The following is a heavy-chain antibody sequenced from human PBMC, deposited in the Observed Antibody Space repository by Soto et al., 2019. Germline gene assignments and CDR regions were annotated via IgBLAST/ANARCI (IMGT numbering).Heavy chain of an antibody. D-gene: IGHD4-17*01. CDR1: GGSISSGGYY. Sequence: PSETLCLTCTVSGGSISSGGYYWSWIRQHAGRGLEWIGYIYYTGSTYYNPSLKSRLTISVDTSENQFSLKVSSVTAADTAVYYCARDSGYGDYLTHFDPWGQGTLVTVSS. J-gene: IGHJ5*02. CDR3: ARDSGYGDYLTHFDP. CDR2: IYYTGST. V-gene: IGHV4-31*03.